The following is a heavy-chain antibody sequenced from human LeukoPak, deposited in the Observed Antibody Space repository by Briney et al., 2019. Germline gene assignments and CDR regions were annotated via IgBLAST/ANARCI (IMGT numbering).Heavy chain of an antibody. CDR2: ISTTGSTT. J-gene: IGHJ4*02. CDR1: GFDFRGSF. V-gene: IGHV3-11*04. D-gene: IGHD2-21*02. CDR3: AREGVTGAFFV. Sequence: GGSLRLSCEASGFDFRGSFMSWIRQAPGKGLEWVSYISTTGSTTFDADSVKGRFTISRGNAKNSVYLQMNRLRVEDTGVYYCAREGVTGAFFVWGQGALVTVSS.